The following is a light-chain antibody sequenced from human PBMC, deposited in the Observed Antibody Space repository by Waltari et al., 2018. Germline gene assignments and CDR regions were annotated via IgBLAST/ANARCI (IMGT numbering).Light chain of an antibody. Sequence: QAGLTQPPSVSKGLGQTATLTCTGNSNTVGYQGAAWLQQFQGHPPKLLPSRNNNRPPGVSERLYLSRSGNTASLTITGLQPEDEGDDDGSAWDSSLKVVVFGGGTKLTVL. CDR2: RNN. CDR3: SAWDSSLKVVV. J-gene: IGLJ2*01. V-gene: IGLV10-54*01. CDR1: SNTVGYQG.